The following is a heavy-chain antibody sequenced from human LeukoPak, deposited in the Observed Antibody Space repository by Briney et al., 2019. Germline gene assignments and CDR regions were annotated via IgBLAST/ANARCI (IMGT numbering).Heavy chain of an antibody. CDR1: GFTFSSYA. J-gene: IGHJ4*02. V-gene: IGHV3-23*01. Sequence: GGSLRLSCAASGFTFSSYAMSWVRQPPGKGLEWVSAISGSGGSTYYADSVKGRFTISRDNSKNTLYLQMNSLRAEDTAVYYCAKGSYYDSSGYIDYWGQGTLVTVSS. CDR3: AKGSYYDSSGYIDY. CDR2: ISGSGGST. D-gene: IGHD3-22*01.